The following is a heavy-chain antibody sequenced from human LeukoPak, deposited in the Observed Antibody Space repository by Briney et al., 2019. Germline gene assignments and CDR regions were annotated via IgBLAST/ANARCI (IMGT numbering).Heavy chain of an antibody. CDR1: GFTFSSYA. J-gene: IGHJ5*02. Sequence: PGGSLRLSCAASGFTFSSYAMSWVRQAPGKGLDSVSAISGSGGSTYYADSVKGRFTISRDNSKNTLYLQMTRLRAEDKAVYYCATRNPYSGWFDPWGQGTLVTVSS. CDR3: ATRNPYSGWFDP. D-gene: IGHD1-26*01. V-gene: IGHV3-23*01. CDR2: ISGSGGST.